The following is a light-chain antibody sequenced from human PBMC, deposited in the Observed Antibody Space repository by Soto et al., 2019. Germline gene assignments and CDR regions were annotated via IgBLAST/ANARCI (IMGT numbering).Light chain of an antibody. V-gene: IGKV3D-20*02. CDR1: QTISNTF. CDR3: HQRNK. CDR2: GAS. Sequence: EIVLTQSPGTLSLSPGERATLSCRASQTISNTFLAWYQQRPGQAPRLLIYGASSRATGIPDRFSGSGSGTDFTLTISRLEPEDFAVYFCHQRNKFGQGTRLEIK. J-gene: IGKJ5*01.